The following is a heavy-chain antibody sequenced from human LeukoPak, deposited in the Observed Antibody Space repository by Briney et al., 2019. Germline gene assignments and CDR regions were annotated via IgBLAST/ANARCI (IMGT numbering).Heavy chain of an antibody. Sequence: PSETLSLTCTVSGGSISSSSYFWGWIRQPPAKGLECIGSIYYSGSTYYNPSLKSRVTISVDTSKNQFSLKLSSVTAADTAVYYCASEVSAAGGSWFDPWGQGTLVTVSS. CDR2: IYYSGST. V-gene: IGHV4-39*01. CDR1: GGSISSSSYF. CDR3: ASEVSAAGGSWFDP. J-gene: IGHJ5*02. D-gene: IGHD6-13*01.